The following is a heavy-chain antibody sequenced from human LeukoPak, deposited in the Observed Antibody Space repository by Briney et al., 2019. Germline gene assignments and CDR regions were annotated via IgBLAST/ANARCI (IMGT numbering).Heavy chain of an antibody. D-gene: IGHD3-3*01. V-gene: IGHV4-59*12. CDR2: IYYSGST. CDR3: ARGGFFGVVIIATHYYYYGVDV. CDR1: GVSISSYY. Sequence: SETLSLTCTVSGVSISSYYWSWIRQPPGKGLEWMGYIYYSGSTNYNPSLKSRLTISVDTSKNQFSLKMSSVTAADTAVYYCARGGFFGVVIIATHYYYYGVDVWGQGTTVTVSS. J-gene: IGHJ6*02.